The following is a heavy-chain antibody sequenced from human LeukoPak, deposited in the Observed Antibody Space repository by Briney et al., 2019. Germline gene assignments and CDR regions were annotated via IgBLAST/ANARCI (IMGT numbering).Heavy chain of an antibody. Sequence: ASVKVSCKASGYTFTGYYMHWVRQAPGQRLEWMGWINPNSGGTNYAQNFQGRVIMTRDTPISTAYMELSRLRSDDTAVYYCSRGPHWDPHFDFWGQGTLVTVSS. CDR1: GYTFTGYY. J-gene: IGHJ4*02. V-gene: IGHV1-2*02. CDR2: INPNSGGT. CDR3: SRGPHWDPHFDF. D-gene: IGHD7-27*01.